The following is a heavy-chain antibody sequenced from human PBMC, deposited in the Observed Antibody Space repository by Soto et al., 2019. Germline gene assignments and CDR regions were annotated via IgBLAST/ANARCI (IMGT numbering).Heavy chain of an antibody. CDR1: GGTFSSYT. CDR2: IIPILGIA. J-gene: IGHJ4*02. V-gene: IGHV1-69*02. D-gene: IGHD3-10*01. Sequence: QVQLVQSGAEVKKPGSSVKVSCKASGGTFSSYTISWVRQAPGQGLEWMGRIIPILGIANYAQKFQGRVTITADKPTSTAYMELSSLRSEDTAAYYCARAEYYYGSGAFFDYWGQGTLVTVSS. CDR3: ARAEYYYGSGAFFDY.